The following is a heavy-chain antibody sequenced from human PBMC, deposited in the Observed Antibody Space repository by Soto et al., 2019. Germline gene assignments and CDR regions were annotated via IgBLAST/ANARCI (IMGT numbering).Heavy chain of an antibody. D-gene: IGHD2-15*01. J-gene: IGHJ4*02. Sequence: GASVKVSCKASGYTFTSYYMHWVRQAPGQGLEWMGIIDPSGSNTSYTQKFQGRVTMTRDTSTSTVYMELNSLRSEDTAVYYCAREEVEHNFDYWGQGTLVTLSS. CDR2: IDPSGSNT. CDR1: GYTFTSYY. V-gene: IGHV1-46*01. CDR3: AREEVEHNFDY.